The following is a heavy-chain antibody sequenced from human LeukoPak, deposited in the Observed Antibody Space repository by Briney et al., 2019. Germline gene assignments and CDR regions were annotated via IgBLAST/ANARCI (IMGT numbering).Heavy chain of an antibody. CDR1: GFTFSSYW. CDR3: ARGPGDFDASDI. V-gene: IGHV3-7*01. J-gene: IGHJ3*02. D-gene: IGHD1-14*01. CDR2: IKENGNEQ. Sequence: GGSLRLSCTSSGFTFSSYWMSWVRQAPGKGPEWVAHIKENGNEQYYADSVKGRFTISRDNAKKSLCLQMNSLRAEDTALYYCARGPGDFDASDIWGQGTMVTVSS.